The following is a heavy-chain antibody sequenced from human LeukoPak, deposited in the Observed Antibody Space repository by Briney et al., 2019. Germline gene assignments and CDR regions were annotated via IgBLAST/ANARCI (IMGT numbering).Heavy chain of an antibody. J-gene: IGHJ6*02. CDR2: ISSGGITI. Sequence: GGSLRLSCAASGFTFSSYEMNWVRQAPGKGLEWVSYISSGGITIQYADSAKGRFTISRDNAKNSLYLQMNSLRAEDTAVYYCAKDLGALDVWGQGATVTVSS. CDR1: GFTFSSYE. V-gene: IGHV3-48*03. D-gene: IGHD3-3*01. CDR3: AKDLGALDV.